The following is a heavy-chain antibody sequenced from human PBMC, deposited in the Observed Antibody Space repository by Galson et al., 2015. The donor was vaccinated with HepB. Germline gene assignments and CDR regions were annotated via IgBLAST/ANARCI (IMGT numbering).Heavy chain of an antibody. CDR3: AKGRPMIGAWLLPGGDAFDI. J-gene: IGHJ3*02. Sequence: SLRLSCAASGFTFSSYAMSWVRQAPGKGLEWVSAISGSGGSTYYADSVKGRFTISRDNSKNTLYLQMNSLRAEDTAVYYCAKGRPMIGAWLLPGGDAFDIWGQGTMVTVSS. V-gene: IGHV3-23*01. D-gene: IGHD3-22*01. CDR2: ISGSGGST. CDR1: GFTFSSYA.